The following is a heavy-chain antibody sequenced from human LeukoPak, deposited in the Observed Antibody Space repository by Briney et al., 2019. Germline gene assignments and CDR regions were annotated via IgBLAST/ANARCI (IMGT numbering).Heavy chain of an antibody. CDR2: IKQDGSEK. V-gene: IGHV3-7*01. CDR1: AFRLSTYW. Sequence: GGSLRLSCAVSAFRLSTYWMSWVRQAPGKGLEWLTNIKQDGSEKYYVDSVKGRFTISRDNAKNSLYLQMNSLRTEDTAVYYCARDGVSAALDVWGKGTTVTVSS. D-gene: IGHD2-2*01. CDR3: ARDGVSAALDV. J-gene: IGHJ6*04.